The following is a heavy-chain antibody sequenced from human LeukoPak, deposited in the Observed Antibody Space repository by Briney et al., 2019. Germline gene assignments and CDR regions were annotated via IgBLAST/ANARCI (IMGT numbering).Heavy chain of an antibody. D-gene: IGHD7-27*01. Sequence: SETLSLTCTVPGASVTDYYWSWIRQSPGEGLEWISYIHHSGNSDYNPSLTSRVTTSLDTSKNQFSLNLISVTAADTAVYYCTRGHWGLQSWSQGTLVTVSS. V-gene: IGHV4-59*02. CDR3: TRGHWGLQS. CDR2: IHHSGNS. J-gene: IGHJ5*02. CDR1: GASVTDYY.